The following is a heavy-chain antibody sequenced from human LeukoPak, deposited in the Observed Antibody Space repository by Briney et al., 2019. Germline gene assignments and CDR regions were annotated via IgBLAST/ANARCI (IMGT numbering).Heavy chain of an antibody. J-gene: IGHJ4*02. V-gene: IGHV3-7*01. CDR2: IKQDGSEK. CDR1: GFTFSSYW. D-gene: IGHD3-10*01. CDR3: ARVRSAYGSGIFDY. Sequence: PGGSLRLSCAASGFTFSSYWMSWVRQAPGKGLEWVANIKQDGSEKYYVDFVKGRFTISRDNAKNSLYLQMNSLRAEDTAVYYCARVRSAYGSGIFDYWGQGTPVTVSS.